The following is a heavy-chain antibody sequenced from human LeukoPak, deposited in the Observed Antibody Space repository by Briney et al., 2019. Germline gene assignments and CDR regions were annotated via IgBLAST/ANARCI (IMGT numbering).Heavy chain of an antibody. D-gene: IGHD3-10*01. CDR1: GFTFSSYS. CDR3: ARDYYGSGTKNP. CDR2: ISSSSAYI. Sequence: GGSLRLSCAASGFTFSSYSMNWVRQAPGKGLEWVSSISSSSAYINYADSVKGRFTISRDNAKNSLYLQMNSLRAEDTAVYYCARDYYGSGTKNPWGQGTLVTVSS. J-gene: IGHJ5*02. V-gene: IGHV3-21*04.